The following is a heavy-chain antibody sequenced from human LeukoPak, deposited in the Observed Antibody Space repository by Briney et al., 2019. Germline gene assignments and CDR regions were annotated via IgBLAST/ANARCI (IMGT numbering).Heavy chain of an antibody. CDR3: ASQGYSSGSSDYFDY. CDR2: ISAYNGNT. CDR1: GYTFTSYG. Sequence: ASVKVSCKASGYTFTSYGISWVRQAPGQGIEWMGWISAYNGNTNYAQKLQGRVTMTTDTSTSTAYMELRSLRSDDTAVYYCASQGYSSGSSDYFDYWGQGTLVTVSS. J-gene: IGHJ4*02. V-gene: IGHV1-18*01. D-gene: IGHD6-19*01.